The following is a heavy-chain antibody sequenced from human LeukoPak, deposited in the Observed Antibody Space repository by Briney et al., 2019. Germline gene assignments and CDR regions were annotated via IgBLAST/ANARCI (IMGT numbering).Heavy chain of an antibody. V-gene: IGHV3-15*01. CDR3: TTNAGDYSNYVLTLFRRGTYAFDI. D-gene: IGHD4-11*01. CDR1: GFTFSSAW. Sequence: KAGGSLRLFCAASGFTFSSAWMSWVRQAPGKGLEWVGRIKSKTDGGTTDYAAPVEGRFTISRDHSKNTLNLQMNGLKTEDTAVYYCTTNAGDYSNYVLTLFRRGTYAFDIWGQGTMVTVSS. CDR2: IKSKTDGGTT. J-gene: IGHJ3*02.